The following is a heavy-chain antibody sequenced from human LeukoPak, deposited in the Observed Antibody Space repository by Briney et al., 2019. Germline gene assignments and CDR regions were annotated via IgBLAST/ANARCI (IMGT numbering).Heavy chain of an antibody. V-gene: IGHV5-51*01. CDR3: ARQTAMGRSGDY. D-gene: IGHD5-18*01. J-gene: IGHJ4*02. CDR1: GYSFTSYW. CDR2: IDPSDSET. Sequence: GESLKISCKASGYSFTSYWIGWVRQMPGKGLEWMGIIDPSDSETRYTPSFQGQVTISVDKSLTTADLQWNSLKASDTAMYYCARQTAMGRSGDYWGQGTLVTISS.